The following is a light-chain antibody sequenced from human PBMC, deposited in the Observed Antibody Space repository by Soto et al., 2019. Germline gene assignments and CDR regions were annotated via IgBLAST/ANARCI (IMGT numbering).Light chain of an antibody. Sequence: DVVMTQTPLSLSVTPGQPASISCKSSQSLPPSDGKTYLYWYLQKPAQPPQLLIYEVSNPFSGVRDRFGGGVAGKDFTLKIRGGGAEEVGIFYYMQIVLFPWRYGQGTKVKTK. CDR1: QSLPPSDGKTY. V-gene: IGKV2D-29*01. CDR3: MQIVLFPWR. CDR2: EVS. J-gene: IGKJ1*01.